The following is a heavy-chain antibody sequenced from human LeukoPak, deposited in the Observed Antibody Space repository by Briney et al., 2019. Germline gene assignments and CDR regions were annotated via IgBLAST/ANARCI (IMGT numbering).Heavy chain of an antibody. D-gene: IGHD3-22*01. CDR1: GGTFRNYT. V-gene: IGHV1-69*05. CDR2: FIPIFGTT. CDR3: ATDGPFFYASSGGGLT. Sequence: AASVKVSCKASGGTFRNYTISWVRQAPGQGLEWMGRFIPIFGTTNYAQKFQGRVTITTDESTTTAYMELSSLRSEDTAVYYCATDGPFFYASSGGGLTWGRGTMVTVSS. J-gene: IGHJ3*01.